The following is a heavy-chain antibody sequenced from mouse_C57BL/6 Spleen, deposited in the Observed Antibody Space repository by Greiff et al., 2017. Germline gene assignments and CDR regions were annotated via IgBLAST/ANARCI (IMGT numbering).Heavy chain of an antibody. CDR1: GFSLSTFGMG. Sequence: ESGPGILQPSQTLSLTCSFSGFSLSTFGMGVGWIRQPSGKGLEWLAHIWWDDDKYYNPALKSRLTISKDTSKNQVFLKIANVDTADTATYYCARMYYGSSYYAMDYWGQGTSVTVSS. D-gene: IGHD1-1*01. CDR2: IWWDDDK. V-gene: IGHV8-8*01. J-gene: IGHJ4*01. CDR3: ARMYYGSSYYAMDY.